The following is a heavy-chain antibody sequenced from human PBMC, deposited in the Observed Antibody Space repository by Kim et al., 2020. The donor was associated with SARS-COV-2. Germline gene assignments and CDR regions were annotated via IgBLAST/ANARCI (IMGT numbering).Heavy chain of an antibody. V-gene: IGHV1-3*01. CDR3: AREAVAGSFDY. Sequence: TRYSPKFQARVPITRDTAATTAYLEPSGLGSEDTAVYYCAREAVAGSFDYWGQGTLVTVSS. CDR2: T. J-gene: IGHJ4*02. D-gene: IGHD6-19*01.